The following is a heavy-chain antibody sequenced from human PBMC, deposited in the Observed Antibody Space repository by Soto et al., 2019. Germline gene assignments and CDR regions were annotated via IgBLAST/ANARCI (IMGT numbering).Heavy chain of an antibody. CDR3: AREGVAAPGALDY. CDR2: IIPIFGTA. Sequence: SVKVSCKASGDTFSSYAISWVRQAPGQGLEWMGGIIPIFGTANYAQKFQGRVTITADKSTSTAYMELSSLRSEDTAVYYCAREGVAAPGALDYWGQGTLVTVSS. J-gene: IGHJ4*02. V-gene: IGHV1-69*06. CDR1: GDTFSSYA. D-gene: IGHD6-19*01.